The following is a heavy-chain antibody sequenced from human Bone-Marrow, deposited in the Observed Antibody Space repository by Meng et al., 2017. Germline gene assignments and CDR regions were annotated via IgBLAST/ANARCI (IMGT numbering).Heavy chain of an antibody. D-gene: IGHD6-19*01. CDR3: ARARSIEVAEPWDY. Sequence: GPGLQNLPGTRVLACPGIGDSLSSFSSWSGVRQPPGKGLGWIGEIYHDGCTHYNPSLKSRVTKSVDKSKNQFSLKLSSVTAADTAVYYCARARSIEVAEPWDYWGQGTLVTVSS. V-gene: IGHV4-4*03. CDR1: GDSLSSFSS. J-gene: IGHJ4*02. CDR2: IYHDGCT.